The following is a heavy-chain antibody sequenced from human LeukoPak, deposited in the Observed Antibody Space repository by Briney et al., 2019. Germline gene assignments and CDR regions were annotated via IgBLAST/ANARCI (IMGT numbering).Heavy chain of an antibody. CDR3: ASGGRPGIAAALNWFDP. J-gene: IGHJ5*02. CDR1: GGSISSYY. CDR2: IYTSGST. D-gene: IGHD6-13*01. Sequence: SETLSLTCTVSGGSISSYYRSWIRQPAGKGLEWIGRIYTSGSTNYNPSLKSRVTMSVDTSKNQFSLKLSSVTAADTAVYYCASGGRPGIAAALNWFDPWGQGTLVTVSS. V-gene: IGHV4-4*07.